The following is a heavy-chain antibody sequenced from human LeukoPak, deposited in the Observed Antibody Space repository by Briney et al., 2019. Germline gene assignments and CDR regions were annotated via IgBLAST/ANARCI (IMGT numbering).Heavy chain of an antibody. D-gene: IGHD6-19*01. Sequence: GGSLRLSCAASGFTFSTYWMTWVRQAPGKGLEWVADIKQDGSLNFYVDSVKGRFTISRDNAKNSLYLQMNSLRVEDTAVYYCARDNSGFDQWGHGTLVTVSS. CDR1: GFTFSTYW. CDR2: IKQDGSLN. J-gene: IGHJ4*03. V-gene: IGHV3-7*01. CDR3: ARDNSGFDQ.